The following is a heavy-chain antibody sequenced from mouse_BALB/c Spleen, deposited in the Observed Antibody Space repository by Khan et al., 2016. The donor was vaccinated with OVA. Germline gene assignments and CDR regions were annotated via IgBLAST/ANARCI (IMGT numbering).Heavy chain of an antibody. V-gene: IGHV1-4*01. CDR1: GYTFTSYT. CDR3: GRDGAYHRNDGWFAY. D-gene: IGHD2-14*01. Sequence: QVQLQQSGAELARPGASVKMSCKASGYTFTSYTIHWIKLRPGQGLEWIGFINPSNGYTNYNQKFKDKATLTADKSPTTVYMQLSSLTSDDSAVYNCGRDGAYHRNDGWFAYWGQGTLVTVSA. J-gene: IGHJ3*01. CDR2: INPSNGYT.